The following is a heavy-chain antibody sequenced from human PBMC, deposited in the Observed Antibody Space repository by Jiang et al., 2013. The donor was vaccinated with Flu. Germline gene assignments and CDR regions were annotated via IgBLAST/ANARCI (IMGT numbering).Heavy chain of an antibody. D-gene: IGHD5-18*01. CDR3: ARLSTSRKGLFGYSYGDAFDI. V-gene: IGHV4-34*01. J-gene: IGHJ3*02. Sequence: RVTISVDTSKNQFSLKLSSVTAADTAVYYCARLSTSRKGLFGYSYGDAFDIWGQGTMVTVSS.